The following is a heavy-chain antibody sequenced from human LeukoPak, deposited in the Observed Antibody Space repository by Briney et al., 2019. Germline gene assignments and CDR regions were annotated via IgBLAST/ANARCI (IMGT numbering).Heavy chain of an antibody. D-gene: IGHD3-22*01. CDR1: GFTFSTYS. CDR3: ARGRYYYDSSGYYYFDY. J-gene: IGHJ4*02. V-gene: IGHV3-53*01. Sequence: GGSLRLSCAASGFTFSTYSVSWVRQAPGKGLEGGSVIYSGGSTYYADSVKGRFTISRDNSKNTLYLQMNSLRAEDTAVYYCARGRYYYDSSGYYYFDYWGQGTLVTVSS. CDR2: IYSGGST.